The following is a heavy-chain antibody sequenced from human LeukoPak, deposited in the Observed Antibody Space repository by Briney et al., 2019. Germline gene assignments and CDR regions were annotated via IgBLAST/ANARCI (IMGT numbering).Heavy chain of an antibody. CDR2: TWYDGTKK. V-gene: IGHV3-33*08. CDR3: ARGGCGGDCFSPYYLGY. D-gene: IGHD2-21*02. CDR1: GFTFSSYG. Sequence: GGSLRLSCAASGFTFSSYGMHWVRQAPGKGLEWVALTWYDGTKKYYADSVKGRFTISRDNSKNTLYLQMNSLRAEDTAVYYCARGGCGGDCFSPYYLGYWGQGTLVTVSS. J-gene: IGHJ4*02.